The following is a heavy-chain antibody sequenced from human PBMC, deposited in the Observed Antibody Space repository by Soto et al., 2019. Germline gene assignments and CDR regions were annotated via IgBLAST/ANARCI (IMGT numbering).Heavy chain of an antibody. Sequence: QVHLVQSGAEVKKPGASVKVSCKGSGYGFTTYGITWVRQAPGQGLEWMAWISAHTGNTNYAQKLQGRVTVTRDTSTSTAYMELRSLRSDDTAVYSCARGRYGDYWGQGALVTVSS. V-gene: IGHV1-18*01. D-gene: IGHD1-1*01. CDR1: GYGFTTYG. CDR2: ISAHTGNT. CDR3: ARGRYGDY. J-gene: IGHJ4*02.